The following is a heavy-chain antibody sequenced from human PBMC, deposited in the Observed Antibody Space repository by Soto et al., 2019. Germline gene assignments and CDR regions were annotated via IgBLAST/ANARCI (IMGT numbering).Heavy chain of an antibody. J-gene: IGHJ4*02. CDR3: ARGLKAAAGTFDY. V-gene: IGHV1-8*01. CDR1: GYTFTSYD. Sequence: ASVKVSCKASGYTFTSYDINWVLQATGQGLEWMGWMNPNSGNTGYAQKFQGRVTMTRNTSISTAYMELSSLRSEDTAVYYCARGLKAAAGTFDYWGQGTLVTVSS. CDR2: MNPNSGNT. D-gene: IGHD6-13*01.